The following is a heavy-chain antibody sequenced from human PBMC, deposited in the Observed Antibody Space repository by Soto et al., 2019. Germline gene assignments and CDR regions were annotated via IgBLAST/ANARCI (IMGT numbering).Heavy chain of an antibody. CDR3: ARGRGGSYGGNSAHFDI. Sequence: QVQLVESGGGVVQPGTSLRLSCEASGFTCSGFGMHWVRQAPGKGLERVAVIWYDGSKKYYADCVKGRFTISRDKSKNALYLQMNSLRAEDTAVYYCARGRGGSYGGNSAHFDIWGQGTLVTVSS. D-gene: IGHD4-17*01. J-gene: IGHJ3*02. CDR1: GFTCSGFG. CDR2: IWYDGSKK. V-gene: IGHV3-33*01.